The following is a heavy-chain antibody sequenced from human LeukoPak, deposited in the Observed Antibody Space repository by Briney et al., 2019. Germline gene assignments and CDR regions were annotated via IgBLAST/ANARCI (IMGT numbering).Heavy chain of an antibody. Sequence: PSETLSLTCTVSGDSISYHYWSWIRQPAGKGLEWIGRIYSSASANYNPSLKSRVTMSLDTSKNQLSLNLTSVTAADTAVYYCARVLFTEEDAFDIWGQGTMVTVSS. V-gene: IGHV4-4*07. CDR2: IYSSASA. CDR3: ARVLFTEEDAFDI. CDR1: GDSISYHY. J-gene: IGHJ3*02.